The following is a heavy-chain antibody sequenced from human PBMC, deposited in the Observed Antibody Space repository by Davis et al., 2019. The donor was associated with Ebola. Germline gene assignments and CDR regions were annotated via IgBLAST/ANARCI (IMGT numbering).Heavy chain of an antibody. CDR1: GYTFTGYY. V-gene: IGHV1-2*02. D-gene: IGHD6-13*01. CDR3: ARDLWRDGRIAVGWGAFDI. CDR2: INPNSGGT. Sequence: ASVKVSCKASGYTFTGYYMHWVRQAPGQGLEWMGWINPNSGGTNYAQKFQGRVTMTRDTSISTAYMELGRLRSDDTAVYYCARDLWRDGRIAVGWGAFDIWGQGTMVTVSS. J-gene: IGHJ3*02.